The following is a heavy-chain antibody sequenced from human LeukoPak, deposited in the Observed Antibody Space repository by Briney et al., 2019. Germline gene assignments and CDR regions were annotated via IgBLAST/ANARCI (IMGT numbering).Heavy chain of an antibody. CDR2: IYSGGST. D-gene: IGHD2-8*01. CDR3: ASQLLYYDAFDI. V-gene: IGHV3-66*04. Sequence: GGSRRLSCAASGFTVSSNYMSWVRQAPGKGLEWVSVIYSGGSTYYADSVKGRFTISRDNSKNTLYLQMNSLRAEDTAVYYCASQLLYYDAFDIWGQGTMVTVSS. J-gene: IGHJ3*02. CDR1: GFTVSSNY.